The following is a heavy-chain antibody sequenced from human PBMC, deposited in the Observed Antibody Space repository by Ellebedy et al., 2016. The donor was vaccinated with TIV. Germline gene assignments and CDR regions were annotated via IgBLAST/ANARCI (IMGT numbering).Heavy chain of an antibody. CDR2: IYHSGST. J-gene: IGHJ1*01. V-gene: IGHV4-4*02. CDR3: AKEGFFCSGGSCYSRYFHH. CDR1: RGSISSGNW. Sequence: SETLSLTXAVSRGSISSGNWWTWVRPPPGKGLEWIGEIYHSGSTNYNPFLKSRVTISVDKSKNQFSLKLSSVTAADTAVYYCAKEGFFCSGGSCYSRYFHHWGQGTLATVSS. D-gene: IGHD2-15*01.